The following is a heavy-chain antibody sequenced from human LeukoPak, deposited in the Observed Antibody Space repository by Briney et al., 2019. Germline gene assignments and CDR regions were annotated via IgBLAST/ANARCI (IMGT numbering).Heavy chain of an antibody. CDR2: INPNSGGT. D-gene: IGHD5-18*01. CDR1: GYTFTGYY. CDR3: ARGRILGTAMVGY. J-gene: IGHJ4*02. V-gene: IGHV1-2*02. Sequence: ASVKVSCKASGYTFTGYYMHWVRQAPGQGLEWMGWINPNSGGTNYAQMFQGRVTMTRDTSISTAYMELSTLRSDDTAVYYCARGRILGTAMVGYWGQGTLVTVSS.